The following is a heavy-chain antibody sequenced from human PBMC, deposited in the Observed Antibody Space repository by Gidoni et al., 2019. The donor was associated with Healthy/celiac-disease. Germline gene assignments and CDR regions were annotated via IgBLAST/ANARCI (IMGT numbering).Heavy chain of an antibody. Sequence: QVQLQQWGAGLLMPSETLSLHCAVYGGSFSGYYWSWIRQPRGKGLEWIGEINHSGSTNYNPSRKSRVTISVDTSKNQFSLKLSSVTAADTAVYYCARARHENCWFDPWGQGTLVTVSS. CDR1: GGSFSGYY. CDR3: ARARHENCWFDP. D-gene: IGHD2-15*01. V-gene: IGHV4-34*01. J-gene: IGHJ5*02. CDR2: INHSGST.